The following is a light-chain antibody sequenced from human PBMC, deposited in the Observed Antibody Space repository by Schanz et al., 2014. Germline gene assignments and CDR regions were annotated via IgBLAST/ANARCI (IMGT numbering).Light chain of an antibody. J-gene: IGLJ3*02. CDR2: EVS. CDR3: SSYAGSNNLGV. CDR1: SSDVGGYNY. Sequence: QSVLTQPPSASGSPGQSVTISCTGTSSDVGGYNYVSWYQQHPGKAPKLMIYEVSERPSGVPDRFSGSKSGNTASLTVSGLQAEDEADYYCSSYAGSNNLGVFGGGTKLTVL. V-gene: IGLV2-8*01.